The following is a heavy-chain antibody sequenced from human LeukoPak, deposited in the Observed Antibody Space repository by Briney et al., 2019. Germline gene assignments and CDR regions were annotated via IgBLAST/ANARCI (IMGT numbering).Heavy chain of an antibody. Sequence: PSETLSLTCTVSGASISSYYWSWIRQPPGKGLEWIGEINHSGSTNYNPSLKSRVTISVDTSKNQFSLKLSSVTAADTAVYYCARGGYYDILTGYPFDYWGQGTLVTVSS. D-gene: IGHD3-9*01. CDR1: GASISSYY. J-gene: IGHJ4*02. CDR2: INHSGST. CDR3: ARGGYYDILTGYPFDY. V-gene: IGHV4-34*01.